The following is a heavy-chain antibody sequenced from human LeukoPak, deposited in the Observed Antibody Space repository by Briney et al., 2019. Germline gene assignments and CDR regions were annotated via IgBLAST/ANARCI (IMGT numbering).Heavy chain of an antibody. V-gene: IGHV4-34*01. D-gene: IGHD3-3*01. CDR3: ARGHDFWSGYYRQDYGMDV. J-gene: IGHJ6*02. CDR1: GGSFSGYY. Sequence: SETLSLTCAVYGGSFSGYYWSWIRQPPGKGLEWIGEINHSGSTNYNPSLKSRVTISVDTSKNQFSLELSSVTAADTAVYYCARGHDFWSGYYRQDYGMDVWGQGTTVTVSS. CDR2: INHSGST.